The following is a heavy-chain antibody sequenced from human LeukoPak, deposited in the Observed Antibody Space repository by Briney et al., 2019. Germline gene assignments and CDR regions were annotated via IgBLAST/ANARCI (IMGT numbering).Heavy chain of an antibody. V-gene: IGHV3-7*05. CDR2: IKQDGSEK. D-gene: IGHD4-17*01. Sequence: GGSLRLSCAASGFTFSSYWVSWVRQAPGKGLEWVANIKQDGSEKYYVDSVKGRFTISRDNAKNSLYLQMNSLRAEDTAVYYCARGDYGELDYWGQGTLVTVSS. CDR1: GFTFSSYW. CDR3: ARGDYGELDY. J-gene: IGHJ4*02.